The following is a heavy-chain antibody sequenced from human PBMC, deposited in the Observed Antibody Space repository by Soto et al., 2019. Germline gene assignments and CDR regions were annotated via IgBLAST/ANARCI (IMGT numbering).Heavy chain of an antibody. CDR1: GFTFNDHY. Sequence: EVQLVESGGGLVQPGGSLRLSCAASGFTFNDHYMDWVRQAPGKGLEWVGRTRNKANSYTTEYAASVKGRFTISRDDSKNSMYLQMNSLKTEDTAVYYCATHSSSWYLTGMDVWGQGTTVTVSS. CDR3: ATHSSSWYLTGMDV. D-gene: IGHD6-13*01. V-gene: IGHV3-72*01. CDR2: TRNKANSYTT. J-gene: IGHJ6*02.